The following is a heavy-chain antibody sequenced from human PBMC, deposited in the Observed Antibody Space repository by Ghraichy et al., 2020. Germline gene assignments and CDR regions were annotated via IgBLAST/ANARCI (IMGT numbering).Heavy chain of an antibody. J-gene: IGHJ4*02. V-gene: IGHV3-21*06. D-gene: IGHD5-12*01. Sequence: LSLTCVASGFTFRSYSMTWVRQSPGKGLEWVSSISDRTGDKYYADSVQGRFTISRDDAKNSVSLQMDFLRGDDTATYFCARAHTIVDKTLAAAHWGQGTLVTVSS. CDR1: GFTFRSYS. CDR3: ARAHTIVDKTLAAAH. CDR2: ISDRTGDK.